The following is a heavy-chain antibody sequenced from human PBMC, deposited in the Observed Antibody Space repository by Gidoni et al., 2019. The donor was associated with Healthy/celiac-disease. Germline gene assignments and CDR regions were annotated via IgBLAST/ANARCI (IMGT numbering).Heavy chain of an antibody. CDR1: GFTFSSYG. D-gene: IGHD2-2*01. J-gene: IGHJ6*02. Sequence: VQLVASGGGLVQPGRSLSLSCAASGFTFSSYGMPWVRQAPGKGLEWVAVISYDGSNKYYADSVKGRFTISRDNSKNTLYLQMNSLRAEDTAVYYCAKDRIVVGPAATNYYYYYGMDVWGQGTTVTVSS. V-gene: IGHV3-30*18. CDR2: ISYDGSNK. CDR3: AKDRIVVGPAATNYYYYYGMDV.